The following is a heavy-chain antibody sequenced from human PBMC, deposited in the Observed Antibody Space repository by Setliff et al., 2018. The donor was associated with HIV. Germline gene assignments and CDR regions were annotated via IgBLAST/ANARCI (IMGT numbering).Heavy chain of an antibody. CDR3: ARDGYSSANWFDP. J-gene: IGHJ5*02. Sequence: LRLSCAASGFNVNNKYMSWVRQAPGKGLEWVAVISYDGSHKYYADSVKGRFTISRDNSENTLYLQMNSLRVEDTAVYSCARDGYSSANWFDPWGQGTLVTVSS. CDR2: ISYDGSHK. CDR1: GFNVNNKY. V-gene: IGHV3-30*03. D-gene: IGHD6-19*01.